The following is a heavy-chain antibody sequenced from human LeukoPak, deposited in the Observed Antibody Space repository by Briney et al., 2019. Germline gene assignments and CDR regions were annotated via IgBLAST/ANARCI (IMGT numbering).Heavy chain of an antibody. CDR1: GYTFTSYG. V-gene: IGHV1-18*01. J-gene: IGHJ2*01. D-gene: IGHD5-12*01. CDR3: ARGGGYSGYDGAPSWYFDL. Sequence: ASVKVSCKASGYTFTSYGISWVRQAPGQGLEWMGWISAYNGNTNYAQKLQGRVTMTTDTSTSTAYMELRSLRSDDTAVYYCARGGGYSGYDGAPSWYFDLWGCGTLVTVSS. CDR2: ISAYNGNT.